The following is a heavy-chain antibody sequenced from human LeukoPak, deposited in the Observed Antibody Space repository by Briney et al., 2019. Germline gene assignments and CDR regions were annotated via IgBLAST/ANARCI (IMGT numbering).Heavy chain of an antibody. CDR2: IYHSGST. D-gene: IGHD4-17*01. Sequence: SETLSLTCTVSGYSISSGYYWGWIRQPPGKGLEWIGSIYHSGSTYYNPSPKSRVTISVDTSKNQFSLKLSSVTAADTAVYYCARHRYGDYRYFDYWGQGTLVTVSS. CDR1: GYSISSGYY. V-gene: IGHV4-38-2*02. J-gene: IGHJ4*02. CDR3: ARHRYGDYRYFDY.